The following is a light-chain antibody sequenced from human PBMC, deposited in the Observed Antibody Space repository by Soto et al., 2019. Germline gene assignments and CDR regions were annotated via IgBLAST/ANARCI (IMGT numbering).Light chain of an antibody. CDR3: QQYNSYPRT. Sequence: DIQMTQSPSTLSASVGDRVTITCRASQSISSRLAWYQQKPGKAPKLLIYKASSLESGVPSRFSGSGSGTEFTLTISSLQPDEFATYYCQQYNSYPRTCGQGTKVEIK. V-gene: IGKV1-5*03. J-gene: IGKJ1*01. CDR2: KAS. CDR1: QSISSR.